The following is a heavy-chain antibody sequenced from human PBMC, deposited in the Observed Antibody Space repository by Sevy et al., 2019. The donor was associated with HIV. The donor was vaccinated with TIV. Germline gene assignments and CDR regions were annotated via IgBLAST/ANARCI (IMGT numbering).Heavy chain of an antibody. V-gene: IGHV3-23*01. CDR2: ISGSGGST. CDR3: AKDRGLIAARSAWFDP. D-gene: IGHD6-6*01. J-gene: IGHJ5*02. Sequence: GGSLRLSCAASGFTFSSYAMSWVRQAPGKGLEWVSAISGSGGSTYYADSVKGRFTISRDNSKNTLYLQMNSLRAEDTAVYYCAKDRGLIAARSAWFDPWGQGTLVTVSS. CDR1: GFTFSSYA.